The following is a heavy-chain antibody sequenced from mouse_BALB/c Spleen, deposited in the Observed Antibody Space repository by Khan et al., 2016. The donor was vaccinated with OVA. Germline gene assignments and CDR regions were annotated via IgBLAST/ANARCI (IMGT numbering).Heavy chain of an antibody. CDR3: ARGGYGGFAY. V-gene: IGHV1-9*01. CDR2: ILPGSDST. Sequence: QVQLQQPGAELMKPGASVKISCKATGYTFSSYWTEWVKQRPGHGLEWIGDILPGSDSTNFNEKFKGKATFTADTSSNIAYMQLSSLTSEDSAVYYCARGGYGGFAYGGQGTLVTVSA. CDR1: GYTFSSYW. J-gene: IGHJ3*01. D-gene: IGHD2-2*01.